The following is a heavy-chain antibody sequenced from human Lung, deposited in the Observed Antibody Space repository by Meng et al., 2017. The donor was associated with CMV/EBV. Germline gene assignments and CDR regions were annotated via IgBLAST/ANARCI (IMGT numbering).Heavy chain of an antibody. CDR3: ASFTRQLQVVGAIYWYADL. CDR2: ISHTGQAL. D-gene: IGHD2-15*01. V-gene: IGHV3-48*03. CDR1: GFTFSSSE. Sequence: SLKISCGASGFTFSSSEMTWIRQAPGKGLEWLSYISHTGQALYYADSVKGRFTMSRDNARKSLYLQMNSLRAEDTAIYYCASFTRQLQVVGAIYWYADLWGRGTLVTVSS. J-gene: IGHJ2*01.